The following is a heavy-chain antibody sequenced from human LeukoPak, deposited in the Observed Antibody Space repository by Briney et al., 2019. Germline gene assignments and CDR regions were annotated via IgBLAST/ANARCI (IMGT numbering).Heavy chain of an antibody. D-gene: IGHD1-14*01. CDR2: IKEDGSEK. CDR1: GFLFSRYW. CDR3: ARDSFETDIDY. J-gene: IGHJ4*02. Sequence: GGSLRLSCAASGFLFSRYWMSWVRQAPGKGLEWVANIKEDGSEKYYVESMKGRFTISRDNVKNSLYLQINSLRAEVTAVYYCARDSFETDIDYWGQGTLVTVSS. V-gene: IGHV3-7*01.